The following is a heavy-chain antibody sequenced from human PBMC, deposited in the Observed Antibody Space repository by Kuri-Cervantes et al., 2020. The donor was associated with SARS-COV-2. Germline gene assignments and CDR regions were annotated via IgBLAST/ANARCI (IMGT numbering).Heavy chain of an antibody. CDR1: GYTFTDYY. CDR3: ARDLHKADWGYGSGSYYNAKGSFQH. CDR2: INPSGGST. V-gene: IGHV1-46*01. Sequence: ASVKVSCEASGYTFTDYYIHWVRQAPGHGLEWMGVINPSGGSTSYAQKFQGRVTMTRDTSTTTVYMELSSLRSEDTAVYYCARDLHKADWGYGSGSYYNAKGSFQHWGQGTLVTVSS. J-gene: IGHJ1*01. D-gene: IGHD3-10*01.